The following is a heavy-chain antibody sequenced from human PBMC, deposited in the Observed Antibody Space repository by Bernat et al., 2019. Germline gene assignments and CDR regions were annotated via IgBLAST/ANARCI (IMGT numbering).Heavy chain of an antibody. CDR2: IYHSGST. D-gene: IGHD2-2*02. J-gene: IGHJ3*02. CDR3: ARNPGYSSSSSCYTRAVDI. V-gene: IGHV4-4*02. Sequence: QVQLQESGPGLVKPSGTLSLTCAVSGGSISSSYWWSWVRQPPGKGLEWIGEIYHSGSTNYNPSLKSRVTISVDKSMNQFSLNLSSVTAADPAVYYCARNPGYSSSSSCYTRAVDIWGQGTMVTVSS. CDR1: GGSISSSYW.